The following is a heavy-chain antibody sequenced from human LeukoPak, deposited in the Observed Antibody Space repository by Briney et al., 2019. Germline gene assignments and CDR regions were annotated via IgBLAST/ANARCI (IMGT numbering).Heavy chain of an antibody. D-gene: IGHD3-9*01. Sequence: SETLSLTCTVSGGSISSNGYYWGWIRQPPGKGLEWIGSIYYSGSTYYNPSLKSRVTISVDTSKNQFSLKLSPVTAADTAVYYCARHILTGYYHYYYYMDVWGKGTTVTVSS. CDR1: GGSISSNGYY. CDR3: ARHILTGYYHYYYYMDV. CDR2: IYYSGST. V-gene: IGHV4-39*01. J-gene: IGHJ6*03.